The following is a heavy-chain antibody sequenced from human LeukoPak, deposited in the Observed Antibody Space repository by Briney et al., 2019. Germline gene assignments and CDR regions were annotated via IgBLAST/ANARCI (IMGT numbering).Heavy chain of an antibody. V-gene: IGHV3-20*04. D-gene: IGHD6-13*01. CDR2: INWNGGNT. J-gene: IGHJ4*02. CDR3: ARIRRGSSSWYYFDS. CDR1: GFTYDDYG. Sequence: PGGSLRLSCAVSGFTYDDYGMSWVRQAPGKGLEWVSGINWNGGNTGYADSVKGRFTISRDNAKNSLYLQMNSLRAEDTAWYYCARIRRGSSSWYYFDSWGQGTLVTVSS.